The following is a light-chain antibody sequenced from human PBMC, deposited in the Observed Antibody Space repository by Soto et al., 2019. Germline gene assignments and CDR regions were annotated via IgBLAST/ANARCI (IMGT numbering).Light chain of an antibody. CDR1: QGIRND. CDR3: QQSYSTLRRT. J-gene: IGKJ1*01. CDR2: AAS. V-gene: IGKV1-39*01. Sequence: IQMTQSPSSLSASVGDRVTITCRASQGIRNDLGWYQQKPGKAPKLLIYAASSLQSGVPSRFSGSGSGTDFTLTISSLQPEDFATYYCQQSYSTLRRTFGQGTKVDIK.